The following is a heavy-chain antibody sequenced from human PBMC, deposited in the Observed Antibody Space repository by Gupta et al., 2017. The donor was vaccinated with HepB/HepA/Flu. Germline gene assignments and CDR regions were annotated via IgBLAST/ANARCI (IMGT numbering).Heavy chain of an antibody. Sequence: EVQLLESGGGLVQPGGSLRLSCAASGFTFSSYAMRWGRQAPGKGLEWVSEISGSGGSTYYADSVKGRFTISRDNSKNTLYLKMNSLRAEDTAVYYCAKDRRTMIVVVINAFDIWGQGTMVTVSS. CDR3: AKDRRTMIVVVINAFDI. J-gene: IGHJ3*02. D-gene: IGHD3-22*01. CDR1: GFTFSSYA. CDR2: ISGSGGST. V-gene: IGHV3-23*01.